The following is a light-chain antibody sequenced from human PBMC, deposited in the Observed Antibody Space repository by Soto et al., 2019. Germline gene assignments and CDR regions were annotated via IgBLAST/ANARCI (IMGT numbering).Light chain of an antibody. CDR2: EVS. Sequence: QSALTQPASVSGSPGQSITISCTGTSSDVGGYNYVSWYQQHPGKAPKLMIYEVSNRPSGVSNRFSGSKSGNTASLTISGLQAEDGADYYCSSYTSSSTLVFRGGTKLTVL. V-gene: IGLV2-14*01. J-gene: IGLJ2*01. CDR3: SSYTSSSTLV. CDR1: SSDVGGYNY.